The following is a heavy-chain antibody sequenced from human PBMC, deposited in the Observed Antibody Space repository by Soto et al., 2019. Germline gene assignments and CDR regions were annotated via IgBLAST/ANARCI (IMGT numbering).Heavy chain of an antibody. D-gene: IGHD1-1*01. Sequence: ASESLSNTGTVSGGSVSSNYWTWIRQPPGKGLEWIGYVYNSGSTNYNPSLKSRVTISEDTSKSQFSLKVNSMTAADTAVYYCARYRREAVAGYTLDNWGQGILVTVSS. CDR2: VYNSGST. CDR1: GGSVSSNY. V-gene: IGHV4-59*02. CDR3: ARYRREAVAGYTLDN. J-gene: IGHJ4*02.